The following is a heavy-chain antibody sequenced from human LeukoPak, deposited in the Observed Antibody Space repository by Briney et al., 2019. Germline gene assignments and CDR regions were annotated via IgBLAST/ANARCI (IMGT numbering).Heavy chain of an antibody. CDR2: ISSSSSYI. CDR1: GFTLSSYS. Sequence: GGSLRLSCAASGFTLSSYSMTWVRQAPGKGLVWVSSISSSSSYIYYADSVKGRFTISRDNAKNSLYLQMNSLRAEDTAVYYCARAEVAYSSSWYYFDYWGQGTLVTVSS. D-gene: IGHD6-13*01. V-gene: IGHV3-21*01. CDR3: ARAEVAYSSSWYYFDY. J-gene: IGHJ4*02.